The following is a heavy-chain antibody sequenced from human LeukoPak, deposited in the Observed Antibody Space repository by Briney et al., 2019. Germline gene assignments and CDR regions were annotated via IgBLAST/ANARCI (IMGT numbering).Heavy chain of an antibody. CDR3: ARDNDYGDYKDAFDI. Sequence: PGGSLRLSCAASGFTFSSYWMHWVRQAPGKGLVWVSRINSDGSSTSYADSVKGRFTISRDNSKNTLYLQMNSLRAEDTAVYYCARDNDYGDYKDAFDIWGQGTMVTVSS. J-gene: IGHJ3*02. V-gene: IGHV3-74*01. CDR2: INSDGSST. D-gene: IGHD4-17*01. CDR1: GFTFSSYW.